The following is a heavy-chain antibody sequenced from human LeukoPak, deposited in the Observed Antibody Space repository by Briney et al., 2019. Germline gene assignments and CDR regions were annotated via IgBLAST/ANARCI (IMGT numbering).Heavy chain of an antibody. Sequence: GGSLRLSCAASGFTFSSYSMNWVRQAPGKGLGWVSAISGSGGSTYYADFVKGRLTISRDNSKNTLYLQMNSLRAEDTAVYYCAKTPTYSSGWYLDYWGQGNLVTVSS. CDR2: ISGSGGST. V-gene: IGHV3-23*01. D-gene: IGHD6-19*01. J-gene: IGHJ4*02. CDR3: AKTPTYSSGWYLDY. CDR1: GFTFSSYS.